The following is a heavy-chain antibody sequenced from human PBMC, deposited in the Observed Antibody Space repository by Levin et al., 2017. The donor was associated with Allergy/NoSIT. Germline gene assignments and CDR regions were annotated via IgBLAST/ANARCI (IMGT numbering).Heavy chain of an antibody. V-gene: IGHV3-7*04. Sequence: PGGSLRLSCAASGFTFSSYWMTWVRQAPGKGLEWVANIRQDGSDKYYLECLKGRFIISRDNAKKSLYLQMNSLRAEDTAVYYCARQIGSRFDYWGQGTLVTVSA. CDR2: IRQDGSDK. D-gene: IGHD6-13*01. J-gene: IGHJ4*02. CDR1: GFTFSSYW. CDR3: ARQIGSRFDY.